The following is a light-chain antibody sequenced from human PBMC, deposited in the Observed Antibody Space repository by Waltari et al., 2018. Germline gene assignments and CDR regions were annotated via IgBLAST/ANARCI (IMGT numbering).Light chain of an antibody. CDR3: QQYYSYPRL. J-gene: IGKJ3*01. CDR1: QGISSY. Sequence: AIRMTQSPSSFSASTGDRVTITCRASQGISSYLAWYQQKPGKAPKLLIYAASTLQSGVPSRFSGSGSGTDFTLTIGCLQSEDFATYYCQQYYSYPRLFGPGTKVDIK. V-gene: IGKV1-8*01. CDR2: AAS.